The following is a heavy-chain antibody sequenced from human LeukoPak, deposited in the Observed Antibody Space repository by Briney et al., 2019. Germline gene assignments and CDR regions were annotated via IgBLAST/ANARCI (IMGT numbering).Heavy chain of an antibody. D-gene: IGHD2-2*03. CDR3: ARVDAKAPGDYS. V-gene: IGHV3-74*03. Sequence: PGGSLRLSCAASGFTFSSYWMHWVRQAPGKGLVWVSRINSDGSSTKYADSVKGRFTISRDNAKNTLYVQMNNLRAEDTAVYYCARVDAKAPGDYSWGRGTLVTVSS. CDR2: INSDGSST. CDR1: GFTFSSYW. J-gene: IGHJ4*02.